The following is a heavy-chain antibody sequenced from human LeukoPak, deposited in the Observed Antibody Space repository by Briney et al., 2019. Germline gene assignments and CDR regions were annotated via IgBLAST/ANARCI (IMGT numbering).Heavy chain of an antibody. D-gene: IGHD1-26*01. CDR2: INPNSGGT. CDR1: GYTFTGYY. Sequence: ASVKVSCKASGYTFTGYYMHWVRQAPGQGLEWMGWINPNSGGTNYAQKFQGRVTMTRDTSTSTVYMELSSLRSEDTAVYYCARESGGSYSLAFDIWGQGTMVTVSS. J-gene: IGHJ3*02. V-gene: IGHV1-2*02. CDR3: ARESGGSYSLAFDI.